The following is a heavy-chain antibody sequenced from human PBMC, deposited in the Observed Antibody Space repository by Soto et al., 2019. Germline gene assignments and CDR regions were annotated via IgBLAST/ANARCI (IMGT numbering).Heavy chain of an antibody. V-gene: IGHV3-11*06. Sequence: VGSLRLSCAASGFTFSDHYMSWIRQAPGKGLEWIGYSSNSGSFTRYADSVKGRFSISRDNAKNSLYLQINSLRGDDTAIYYCVRSGDNYNLLDYWGQGTPVTVSS. CDR2: SSNSGSFT. J-gene: IGHJ4*02. CDR1: GFTFSDHY. CDR3: VRSGDNYNLLDY. D-gene: IGHD1-1*01.